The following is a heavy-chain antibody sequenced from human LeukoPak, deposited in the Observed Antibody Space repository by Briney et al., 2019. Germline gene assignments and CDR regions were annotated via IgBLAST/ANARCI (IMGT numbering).Heavy chain of an antibody. Sequence: KPGGSLRLSCAASGFTFSSYAMSWVRQAPGKGLEWVSAISGSGGSTYYADSVKGRFTISRDNSKNTLYLQMNSLRAEDTAVYYCAKDPSTVVVPAAALSDAFDIWGQGTMVTVSS. CDR2: ISGSGGST. CDR1: GFTFSSYA. J-gene: IGHJ3*02. CDR3: AKDPSTVVVPAAALSDAFDI. D-gene: IGHD2-2*01. V-gene: IGHV3-23*01.